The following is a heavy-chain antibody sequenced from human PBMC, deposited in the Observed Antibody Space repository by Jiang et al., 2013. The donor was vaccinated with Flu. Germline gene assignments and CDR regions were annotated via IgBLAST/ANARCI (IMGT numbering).Heavy chain of an antibody. CDR2: IYHSGST. CDR3: ASRGVEWELLRAFDI. CDR1: GGSISSSNW. Sequence: GSGLVKPSGTLSLTCAVSGGSISSSNWWSWVRQPPGKGLEWIGEIYHSGSTNYNPSLKSRVTISVDKSKNQFSLKLSSVTAADTAVYYCASRGVEWELLRAFDIWGQGTMVTVSS. V-gene: IGHV4-4*02. D-gene: IGHD1-26*01. J-gene: IGHJ3*02.